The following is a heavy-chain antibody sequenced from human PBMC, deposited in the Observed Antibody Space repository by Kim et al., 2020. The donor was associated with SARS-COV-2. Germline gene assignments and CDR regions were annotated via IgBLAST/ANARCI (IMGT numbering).Heavy chain of an antibody. J-gene: IGHJ3*02. CDR2: IYHSGST. V-gene: IGHV4-4*02. D-gene: IGHD4-17*01. CDR3: ARANGDYVVSEVRTDAFDI. Sequence: LRETLSLTCAVSGGSISSSNWWSWVRQPPGKGLEWIGEIYHSGSTNYNPSLKSRVTISVDKSKNQFSLKLSSVTAADTAVYYCARANGDYVVSEVRTDAFDIWGQGTMVTVSS. CDR1: GGSISSSNW.